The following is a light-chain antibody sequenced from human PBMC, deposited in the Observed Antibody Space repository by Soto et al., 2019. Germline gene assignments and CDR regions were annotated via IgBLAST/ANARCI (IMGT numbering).Light chain of an antibody. J-gene: IGLJ1*01. Sequence: QSVLTQPPSASGSPGRSVTISCTGTSSDVGGYNYVSWYQHHPGKAPQLIIYAVTQRPSGVPDRFSGSKSGNTASLTVSGLQAEDEADYYCSSYAGRNNYVFGTGTKVTVL. CDR1: SSDVGGYNY. CDR3: SSYAGRNNYV. CDR2: AVT. V-gene: IGLV2-8*01.